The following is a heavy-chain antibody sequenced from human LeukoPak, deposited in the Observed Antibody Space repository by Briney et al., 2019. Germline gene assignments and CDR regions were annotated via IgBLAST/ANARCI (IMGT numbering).Heavy chain of an antibody. CDR3: ARGTTGTTPVRYYYYGMDV. CDR2: IIPIFGTA. CDR1: GGTFSSYA. Sequence: SVKVSCKASGGTFSSYAISWVRQAPGQGLEWMGGIIPIFGTANYAQKFQGRVTITADESTSTAYMELSSLRSEDTTVYYCARGTTGTTPVRYYYYGMDVWGKGTTVTVSS. V-gene: IGHV1-69*13. D-gene: IGHD1-1*01. J-gene: IGHJ6*04.